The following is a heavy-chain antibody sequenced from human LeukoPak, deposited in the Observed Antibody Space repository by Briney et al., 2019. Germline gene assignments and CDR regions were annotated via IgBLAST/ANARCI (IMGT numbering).Heavy chain of an antibody. V-gene: IGHV3-53*01. CDR3: VRKNRDFNAAFDI. D-gene: IGHD1-14*01. CDR2: SYSDSNT. Sequence: PGGSLRLSCAASGFTVSNNYMSWVRQAPGKGLEWVSISYSDSNTNYADSVKGRFTISRDTSQNTLSLQMNSLRAEDTAVSYCVRKNRDFNAAFDIWGQGTVVTVSS. J-gene: IGHJ3*02. CDR1: GFTVSNNY.